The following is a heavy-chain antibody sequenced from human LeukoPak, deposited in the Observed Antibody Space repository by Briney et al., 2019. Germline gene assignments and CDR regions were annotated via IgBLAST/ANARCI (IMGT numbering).Heavy chain of an antibody. CDR1: GYTFTSYD. J-gene: IGHJ6*03. CDR3: ASLLTYSSGWYPRGYYYYMDV. Sequence: GASVKVSCKASGYTFTSYDINWVRQATGQGLEWMGWMNPNSDNTGYAQNFQGRVTITRNTSISTAYMELSSLRSEDTAVYYCASLLTYSSGWYPRGYYYYMDVWGKGTTVTISS. D-gene: IGHD6-19*01. V-gene: IGHV1-8*03. CDR2: MNPNSDNT.